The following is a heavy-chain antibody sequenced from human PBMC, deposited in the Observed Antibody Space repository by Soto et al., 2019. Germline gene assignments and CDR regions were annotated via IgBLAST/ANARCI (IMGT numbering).Heavy chain of an antibody. Sequence: EVQLLQSGGGLVKPGGSLRLSCAASGFTFSDYSMNWVRRAPGKGLEWVASITAASLYKNYAASVKGRLTISRDNAENSLFLQLNPLSVEDTAAYHCARDWTTVTNGWFDPWGQGSVVTVSS. V-gene: IGHV3-21*02. CDR1: GFTFSDYS. CDR2: ITAASLYK. CDR3: ARDWTTVTNGWFDP. J-gene: IGHJ5*02. D-gene: IGHD4-17*01.